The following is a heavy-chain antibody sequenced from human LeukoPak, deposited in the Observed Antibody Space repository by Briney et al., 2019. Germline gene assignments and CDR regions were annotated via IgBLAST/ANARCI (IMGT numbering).Heavy chain of an antibody. Sequence: GGSLRLSCAASGFTFSSYAMSWVRQAPGKGLEWVSSFTSMSRTIYYADSVKGRFTISRDNSKNTLYLQMNSLRAEDTAVYYCAKGKGPFDAFDIWGQGTMVTVSS. CDR2: FTSMSRTI. CDR1: GFTFSSYA. CDR3: AKGKGPFDAFDI. J-gene: IGHJ3*02. V-gene: IGHV3-23*01.